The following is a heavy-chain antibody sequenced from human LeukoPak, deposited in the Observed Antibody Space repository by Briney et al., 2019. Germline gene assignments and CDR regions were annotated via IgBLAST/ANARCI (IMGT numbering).Heavy chain of an antibody. CDR1: GFTFSSYS. D-gene: IGHD3-10*01. CDR2: INWNGGST. Sequence: PGGSLRLSCAASGFTFSSYSMNWVRQAPGKGLEWVSGINWNGGSTGYADSVKGRFTISRDNAKNSLYLQMNSLRAEDTALYHCARDPGGYYYGSGSYSPPDYWGQGTLVTVSS. CDR3: ARDPGGYYYGSGSYSPPDY. V-gene: IGHV3-20*01. J-gene: IGHJ4*02.